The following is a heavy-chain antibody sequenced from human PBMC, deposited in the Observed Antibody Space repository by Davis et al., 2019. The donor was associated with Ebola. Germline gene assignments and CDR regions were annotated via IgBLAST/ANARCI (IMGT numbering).Heavy chain of an antibody. CDR1: GYTFTSYG. D-gene: IGHD4-17*01. J-gene: IGHJ6*04. Sequence: ASVKVSCKASGYTFTSYGISWVRQAPGQGLEWMGWISAYNGNTNYAQKLQGRVTMTTDTSTSTAYMELRSLRSDDTAVYYCARDLVDYGDYIYYYGMDVWGKGTTVTVSS. CDR2: ISAYNGNT. CDR3: ARDLVDYGDYIYYYGMDV. V-gene: IGHV1-18*04.